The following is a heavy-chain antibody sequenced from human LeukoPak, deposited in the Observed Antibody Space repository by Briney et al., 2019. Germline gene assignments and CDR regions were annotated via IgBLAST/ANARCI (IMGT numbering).Heavy chain of an antibody. CDR3: ARGRDGGF. V-gene: IGHV3-7*03. J-gene: IGHJ4*02. CDR1: GFTYDNYW. D-gene: IGHD3-16*01. CDR2: IKQDGGEI. Sequence: GGSLRLSCAASGFTYDNYWMSWVRQAPGKGLEWVASIKQDGGEIYYVDSVGGRFIISRDNAKKSVYLQMNSLRAEDTAMYYCARGRDGGFWGQGTLVTVSS.